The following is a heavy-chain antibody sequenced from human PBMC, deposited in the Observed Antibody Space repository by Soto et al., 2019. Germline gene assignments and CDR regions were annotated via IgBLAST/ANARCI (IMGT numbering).Heavy chain of an antibody. D-gene: IGHD6-13*01. Sequence: GGSLRLSCAASGFTFSSYAMSWVRQAPGKGLEWVSAISGSGGSTYYADSVKGRFTISRDNSKNTLYRQMNSLRAEDTAVYYCAKDKSEGSRSSYHFDYWGQGTLVTVSS. J-gene: IGHJ4*02. CDR3: AKDKSEGSRSSYHFDY. CDR1: GFTFSSYA. CDR2: ISGSGGST. V-gene: IGHV3-23*01.